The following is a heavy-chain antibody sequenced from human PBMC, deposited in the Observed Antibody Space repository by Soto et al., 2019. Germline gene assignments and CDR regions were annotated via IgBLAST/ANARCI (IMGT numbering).Heavy chain of an antibody. CDR3: AKVVGVRFLEWEGGDAFDI. CDR1: GFTFDDYS. CDR2: ISWNSGSI. D-gene: IGHD3-3*01. V-gene: IGHV3-9*01. Sequence: AGGSLRLSCATSGFTFDDYSMHCVPPAPGEGLDWVSGISWNSGSIGYADSVKGRFTISRDNAKNSLYLQMNSLRAEDTALYYCAKVVGVRFLEWEGGDAFDIWGQGTMVTVSS. J-gene: IGHJ3*02.